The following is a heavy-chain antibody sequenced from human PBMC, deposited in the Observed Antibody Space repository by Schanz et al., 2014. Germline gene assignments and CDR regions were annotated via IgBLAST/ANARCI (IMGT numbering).Heavy chain of an antibody. D-gene: IGHD5-18*01. Sequence: QVQLQESGLGLVKPSGTLSLTCAVSGGSISNANWWSWVRQPPGKGLQWIGEVYHSGGTNYNPSLKSRVPISLDVSKNQFSLRLNSVTAADTAVYYCARSVGMVRRYFDSWGQGNLVTVSS. J-gene: IGHJ4*02. CDR3: ARSVGMVRRYFDS. V-gene: IGHV4-4*02. CDR2: VYHSGGT. CDR1: GGSISNANW.